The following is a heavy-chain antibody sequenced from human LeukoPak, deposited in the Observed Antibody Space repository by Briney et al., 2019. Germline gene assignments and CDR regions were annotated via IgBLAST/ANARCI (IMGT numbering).Heavy chain of an antibody. D-gene: IGHD4-17*01. CDR3: AKGGATVIDY. J-gene: IGHJ4*02. V-gene: IGHV3-74*01. Sequence: GGSLRLSCAASAFTFSSYWMHWVRQAPGKGLVRVSRINSDGISTSYADSVKGRFTISRDNAKNTLFLQTNSLRADDTAVYYCAKGGATVIDYWGQGTLVTVSP. CDR1: AFTFSSYW. CDR2: INSDGIST.